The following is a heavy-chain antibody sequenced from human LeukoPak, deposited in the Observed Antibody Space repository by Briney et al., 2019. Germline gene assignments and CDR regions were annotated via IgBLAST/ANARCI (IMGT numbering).Heavy chain of an antibody. CDR2: ISSSGGTI. D-gene: IGHD3/OR15-3a*01. V-gene: IGHV3-11*01. CDR1: GFPFSGYY. Sequence: GGSLGLSCAASGFPFSGYYMTWIRQAPGKGLECISYISSSGGTIYYAGSVKGRFTISRDNAKNPLYLRMNSLRAEDTAVYYCARGAHDFSIFYRDFWGKGTTVTVSS. J-gene: IGHJ6*03. CDR3: ARGAHDFSIFYRDF.